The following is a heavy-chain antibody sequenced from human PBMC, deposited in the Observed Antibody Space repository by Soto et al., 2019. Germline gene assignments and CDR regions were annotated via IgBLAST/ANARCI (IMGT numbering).Heavy chain of an antibody. CDR3: ARYSQGSDSYYYYGMDV. J-gene: IGHJ6*02. D-gene: IGHD3-10*01. V-gene: IGHV4-39*01. Sequence: QLQLQESGPGLVKPSETLSLTCTVSGDYISSSTYYWGWIRQPPRKGLEWLGRIYYSGSTYYSPSLKRRVTIAVDTTKNQFALNRTSVTAADTAVYFCARYSQGSDSYYYYGMDVWGQVTTVTVSS. CDR1: GDYISSSTYY. CDR2: IYYSGST.